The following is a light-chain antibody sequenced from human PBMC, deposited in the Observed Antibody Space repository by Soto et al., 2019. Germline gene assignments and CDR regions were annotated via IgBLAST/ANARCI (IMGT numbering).Light chain of an antibody. CDR1: SSDVGSYNR. Sequence: QSALTQPPSVSGSPGQSVTISCTGTSSDVGSYNRVSWYQQPPGTAPKLMIYDVSNRPSGVPDRFSGSKSGNAASLTITGLQAEDEAEYYSSSYTTSSTYVFGTGTKQTVL. V-gene: IGLV2-18*02. CDR3: SSYTTSSTYV. J-gene: IGLJ1*01. CDR2: DVS.